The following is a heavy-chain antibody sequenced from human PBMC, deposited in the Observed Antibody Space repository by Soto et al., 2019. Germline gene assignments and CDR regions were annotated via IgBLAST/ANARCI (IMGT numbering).Heavy chain of an antibody. CDR1: ADFISGYY. V-gene: IGHV4-59*01. CDR2: IHNSGST. CDR3: ARVYYYGMDV. Sequence: SETLSLTCIVSADFISGYYWSWIRQPPGKGLEWIGYIHNSGSTNYNPSLKSRVTISVDTSKKQFFLKVSSVTAADTAVYYCARVYYYGMDVWGQGTTVTVS. J-gene: IGHJ6*02.